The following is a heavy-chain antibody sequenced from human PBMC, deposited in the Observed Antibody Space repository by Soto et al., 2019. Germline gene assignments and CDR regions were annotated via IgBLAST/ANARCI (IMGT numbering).Heavy chain of an antibody. CDR1: GGTLSSYA. Sequence: QVQLVQSGAEVKKPGSSVNVSCKASGGTLSSYAIRWVQQAPGQGHEWLGRIIPISGAANYAQKLQGRVTITVDEPTSTTYMEISSLRSEDTAVCYCTTTMHVDTAMVDRRGYVASRRSEEYGAFALWGRSRLVTVS. J-gene: IGHJ2*01. CDR3: TTTMHVDTAMVDRRGYVASRRSEEYGAFAL. D-gene: IGHD5-18*01. V-gene: IGHV1-69*01. CDR2: IIPISGAA.